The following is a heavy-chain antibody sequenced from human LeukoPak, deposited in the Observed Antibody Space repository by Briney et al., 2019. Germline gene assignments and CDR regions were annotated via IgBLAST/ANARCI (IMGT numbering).Heavy chain of an antibody. J-gene: IGHJ4*02. CDR2: INPSGGST. Sequence: ASVKVSCKASGYTFTSYYMHWVRQAPGQGLEWMGIINPSGGSTSYAQKFQGRVTMTRDTSTSTVYMELSSLRSEDTAVYYCARGRADYYGSGSLDYWGQGTLVTVSS. D-gene: IGHD3-10*01. V-gene: IGHV1-46*01. CDR3: ARGRADYYGSGSLDY. CDR1: GYTFTSYY.